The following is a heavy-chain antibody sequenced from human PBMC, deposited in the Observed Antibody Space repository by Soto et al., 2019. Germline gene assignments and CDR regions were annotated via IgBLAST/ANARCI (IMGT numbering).Heavy chain of an antibody. J-gene: IGHJ4*02. V-gene: IGHV4-34*01. Sequence: QVQLQQWGAGLLKPSETLSLTCAVYGGSFSGYYWSWIRQPPGKGLEWIGEINHSGSTNYNPSLKRRVTISVDTSKNQFSLKLSSVTAADTAVYYCAGGGRRFGELSTYYFDYWGQGTLVTVSS. CDR2: INHSGST. CDR1: GGSFSGYY. CDR3: AGGGRRFGELSTYYFDY. D-gene: IGHD3-10*01.